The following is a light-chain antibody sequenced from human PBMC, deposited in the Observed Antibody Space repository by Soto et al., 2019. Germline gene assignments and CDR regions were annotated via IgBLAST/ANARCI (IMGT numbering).Light chain of an antibody. V-gene: IGKV1-6*01. CDR1: QGISSE. CDR2: AAS. J-gene: IGKJ1*01. CDR3: LHDYNYPRT. Sequence: AIHMTQSPSSLSASVGDRVTITCRASQGISSELAWYQQKPGKAPNLLIYAASTLQSGVPSRFSGSGSGTDFTLTISSLQHEDFATYYCLHDYNYPRTFGQGTKVEVK.